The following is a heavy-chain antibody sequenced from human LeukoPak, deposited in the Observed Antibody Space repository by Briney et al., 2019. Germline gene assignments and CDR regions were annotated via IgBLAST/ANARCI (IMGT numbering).Heavy chain of an antibody. CDR3: AKDQSGSGWYKH. V-gene: IGHV3-30*02. J-gene: IGHJ1*01. CDR2: IRYDGSNK. Sequence: GGSLRLSCAASGFTFSSYGMHWVRQAPGRGLEWVAFIRYDGSNKYYADSVKGRFTISRDNSKSTLYLQMNSLRAEDTAVYYCAKDQSGSGWYKHWGQGTLVTVSS. D-gene: IGHD6-19*01. CDR1: GFTFSSYG.